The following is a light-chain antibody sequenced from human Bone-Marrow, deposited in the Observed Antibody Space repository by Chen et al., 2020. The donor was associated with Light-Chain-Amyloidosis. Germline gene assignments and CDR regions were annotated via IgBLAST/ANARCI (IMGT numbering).Light chain of an antibody. J-gene: IGKJ3*01. CDR2: DAS. V-gene: IGKV3D-20*01. CDR3: KQYGSSPFT. Sequence: EIVLTQSPATLSLSPGERATLSCGASESVSSNYVAWYQVRPGLAPRLVIYDASRRATGIPNRLSGSGSGTDFTLTIRRLETEDSAIYYCKQYGSSPFTYGPGAKVDLK. CDR1: ESVSSNY.